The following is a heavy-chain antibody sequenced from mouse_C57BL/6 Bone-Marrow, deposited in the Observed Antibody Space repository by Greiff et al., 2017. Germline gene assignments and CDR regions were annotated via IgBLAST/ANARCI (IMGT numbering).Heavy chain of an antibody. V-gene: IGHV1-18*01. D-gene: IGHD2-2*01. Sequence: EVQLQQSGPELVKPGASVKIPCKASGYTFTDSNMDWVKQSHGKSLEWIGDINPNNGGTIYNQKFKGKATLTVDKSSSTAYMELRSLTSEDTAVYYCARLGVTTKGYYAMDYWGQGTSVTVSS. CDR3: ARLGVTTKGYYAMDY. J-gene: IGHJ4*01. CDR2: INPNNGGT. CDR1: GYTFTDSN.